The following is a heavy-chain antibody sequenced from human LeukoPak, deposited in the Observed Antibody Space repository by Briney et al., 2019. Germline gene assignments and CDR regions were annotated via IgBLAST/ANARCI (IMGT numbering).Heavy chain of an antibody. D-gene: IGHD6-19*01. Sequence: ASVKVSCKASGGTFSSYAISWVRQAPGQGLEWMGRIIPILGIANYAQKFQGRVTITADKSTSTAYMELSSLRSEDTAVYYCARDRGRGIAVAGWLVYWGQGTLVTVSS. V-gene: IGHV1-69*04. CDR1: GGTFSSYA. J-gene: IGHJ4*02. CDR3: ARDRGRGIAVAGWLVY. CDR2: IIPILGIA.